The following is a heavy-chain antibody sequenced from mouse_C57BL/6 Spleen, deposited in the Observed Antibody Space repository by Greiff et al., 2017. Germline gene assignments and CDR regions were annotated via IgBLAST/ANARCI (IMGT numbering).Heavy chain of an antibody. Sequence: EVMLVESGGGLVKPGGSLKLSCAASGFTFSDYGMHWVRQAPEKGLEWVAYISSGSSTIYYADTVKGRYPISRTNAKNTLFLQMTSLWSEDTARYCCARGLRFYFDYWGQGTTLTVSS. V-gene: IGHV5-17*01. J-gene: IGHJ2*01. D-gene: IGHD1-1*01. CDR1: GFTFSDYG. CDR3: ARGLRFYFDY. CDR2: ISSGSSTI.